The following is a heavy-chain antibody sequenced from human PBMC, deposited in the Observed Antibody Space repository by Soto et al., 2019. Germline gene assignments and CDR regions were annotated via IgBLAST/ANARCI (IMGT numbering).Heavy chain of an antibody. CDR2: ISSSGGTT. J-gene: IGHJ4*02. CDR3: MKDLSLDFGDYG. V-gene: IGHV3-23*01. CDR1: GFTFSSYS. D-gene: IGHD4-17*01. Sequence: EVQVLESGGGLVQPGGSLRLSCAASGFTFSSYSMIWVRQAPGKGLEWVSGISSSGGTTDYADSVKGRFTISRDNARNAVYLQMSTLRAEDTAVDHSMKDLSLDFGDYGWGQGTLVTVSS.